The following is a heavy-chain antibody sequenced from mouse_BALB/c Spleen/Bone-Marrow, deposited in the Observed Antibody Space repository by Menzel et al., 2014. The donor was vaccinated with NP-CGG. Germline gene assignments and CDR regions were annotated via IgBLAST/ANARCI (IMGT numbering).Heavy chain of an antibody. D-gene: IGHD1-1*01. J-gene: IGHJ4*01. CDR2: IWAGGST. Sequence: VKLVESGPGLVAPSQSLSITCTVSGFSLTSYGVHWVRRPPGKGLEWLGVIWAGGSTNYNSALMSRLSISKDNSKSQVFLKMNSLQTGDTAMYYCARDYGSSYYAMDYWGQGTSVTVSS. CDR3: ARDYGSSYYAMDY. V-gene: IGHV2-9*02. CDR1: GFSLTSYG.